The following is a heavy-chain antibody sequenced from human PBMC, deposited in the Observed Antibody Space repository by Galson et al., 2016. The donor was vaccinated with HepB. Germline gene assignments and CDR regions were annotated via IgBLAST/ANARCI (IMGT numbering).Heavy chain of an antibody. V-gene: IGHV3-33*06. CDR1: GGTVNSFG. J-gene: IGHJ4*02. Sequence: CLRLSCAASGGTVNSFGMHWVGQAPRKGVEWVAVKWYDGSNKDYGDTVKGRFTISRDNVKNTLCLQMNSLRAEDTAIYYCAKLDCGRDCPRDDWGQGTLVTVSS. CDR2: KWYDGSNK. D-gene: IGHD2-21*02. CDR3: AKLDCGRDCPRDD.